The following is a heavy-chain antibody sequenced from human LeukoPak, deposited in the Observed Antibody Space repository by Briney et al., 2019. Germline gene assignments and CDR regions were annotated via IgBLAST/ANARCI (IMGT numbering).Heavy chain of an antibody. CDR1: GFAFSRYA. CDR3: ARPGEYSGSYGH. J-gene: IGHJ4*02. D-gene: IGHD1-26*01. V-gene: IGHV3-30*04. Sequence: QPGRSLRLSCAASGFAFSRYAMHWVRQAPGKGLEWVAVISYDGSNKYYADSVKGRFTISRDNSKNTLYLQMNSLGAEDTAVYYCARPGEYSGSYGHWGQGTLVTVSS. CDR2: ISYDGSNK.